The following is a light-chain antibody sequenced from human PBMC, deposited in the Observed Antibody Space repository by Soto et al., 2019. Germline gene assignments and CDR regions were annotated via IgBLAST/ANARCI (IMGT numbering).Light chain of an antibody. CDR3: LLSFGGAYVV. V-gene: IGLV7-46*01. CDR2: DTS. J-gene: IGLJ2*01. Sequence: QAVVTQEPSLTVSPGGTVTLTRGSSTGAVTSSHYPYWFQQKPGQAPRTLIYDTSNKHSWTPARFSGSLLGGKAALTLSGAQPEDEAEYYCLLSFGGAYVVFGGGTKVTVL. CDR1: TGAVTSSHY.